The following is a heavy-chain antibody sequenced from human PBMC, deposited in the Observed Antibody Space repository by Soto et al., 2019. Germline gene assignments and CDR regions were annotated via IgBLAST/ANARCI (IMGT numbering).Heavy chain of an antibody. CDR3: ARTQLQRIVGAIRDYYYGLDV. D-gene: IGHD1-26*01. CDR1: GDSVSSNSAA. Sequence: SQTLSLTCAISGDSVSSNSAAWNWIRQSPSRGLEWLGRTYYRSKWYNDYAVSVKSRITINPDTSKNQFSLQLNSVTPEDSALYYCARTQLQRIVGAIRDYYYGLDVWGQGTPVTVSS. V-gene: IGHV6-1*01. J-gene: IGHJ6*02. CDR2: TYYRSKWYN.